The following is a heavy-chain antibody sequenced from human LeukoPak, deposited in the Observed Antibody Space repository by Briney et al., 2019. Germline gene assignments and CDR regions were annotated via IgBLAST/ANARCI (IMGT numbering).Heavy chain of an antibody. D-gene: IGHD2-2*01. J-gene: IGHJ6*02. V-gene: IGHV1-69*04. Sequence: SVKVSCKASGGTFSSYAISWMRQAPGQGLEWMGRIIPILGIANYAQKFQGRVTITADKSTSTAYMELSSLRSEDTAVYYCARGPAAMGYYYYGMDVWGQGTTVTVSS. CDR1: GGTFSSYA. CDR3: ARGPAAMGYYYYGMDV. CDR2: IIPILGIA.